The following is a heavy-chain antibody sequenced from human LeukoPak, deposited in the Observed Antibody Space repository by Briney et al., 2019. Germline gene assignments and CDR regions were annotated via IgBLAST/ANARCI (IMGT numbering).Heavy chain of an antibody. D-gene: IGHD1-1*01. V-gene: IGHV4-31*03. CDR2: IYYSGST. CDR1: GGSISSGGYY. Sequence: SQTLSLTCTVSGGSISSGGYYWSWTRQHPGKGLEWIGYIYYSGSTYYNPSLKSRVTISVDTSKNQFSLKLSSVTAADTAVYYCAGRGAYSFDYWGQGTLVTVSS. CDR3: AGRGAYSFDY. J-gene: IGHJ4*02.